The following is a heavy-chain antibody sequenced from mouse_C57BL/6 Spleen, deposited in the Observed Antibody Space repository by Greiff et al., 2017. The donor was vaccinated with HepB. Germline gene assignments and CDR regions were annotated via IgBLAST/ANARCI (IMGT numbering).Heavy chain of an antibody. V-gene: IGHV5-9*01. D-gene: IGHD2-3*01. CDR1: GFTFSSYT. CDR3: ARHEDDGYYPAWFAY. Sequence: DVHLVESGGGLVKPGGSLKLSCAASGFTFSSYTMSWVRQTPEKRLEWVATISGGGGNTYYPDSVKGRFTISRDNAKNTLYLQMSSLRSEDTALYYCARHEDDGYYPAWFAYWGQGTLVTVSA. J-gene: IGHJ3*01. CDR2: ISGGGGNT.